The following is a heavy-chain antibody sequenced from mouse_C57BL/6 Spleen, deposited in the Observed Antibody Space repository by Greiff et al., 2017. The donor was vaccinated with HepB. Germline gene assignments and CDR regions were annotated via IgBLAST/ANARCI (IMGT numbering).Heavy chain of an antibody. J-gene: IGHJ4*01. CDR2: IWSGGST. CDR1: GFSLTSYG. D-gene: IGHD4-1*01. CDR3: ARDRANWDGYYAMDY. V-gene: IGHV2-2*01. Sequence: VQLVESGPGLVQPSQSLSITCTVSGFSLTSYGVHWVRQSPGKGLEWLGVIWSGGSTDYNAAFISRLSISKDNSKSQVFFKMNSLQADDTAIYYCARDRANWDGYYAMDYWGQGTSVTVSS.